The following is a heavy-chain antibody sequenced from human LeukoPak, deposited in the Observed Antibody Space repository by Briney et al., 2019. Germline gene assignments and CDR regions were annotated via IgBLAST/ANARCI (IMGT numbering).Heavy chain of an antibody. Sequence: ASVKVSCKASGYTFTGYYMHWVRQAPGQGLEWMGWINPNSGGTNYAQKFQGRVTMTRDTSISTAYMELSRLRSDDTAVYYCASEGYCSGGSCYFFQHWGQGTLVTVSS. CDR2: INPNSGGT. CDR3: ASEGYCSGGSCYFFQH. CDR1: GYTFTGYY. D-gene: IGHD2-15*01. V-gene: IGHV1-2*02. J-gene: IGHJ1*01.